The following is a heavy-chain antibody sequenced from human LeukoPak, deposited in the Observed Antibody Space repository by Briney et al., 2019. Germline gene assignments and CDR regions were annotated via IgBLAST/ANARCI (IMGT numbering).Heavy chain of an antibody. CDR3: AGMTSLEYFDY. J-gene: IGHJ4*02. CDR2: IYYSGST. CDR1: GGSISGYY. Sequence: PSETLSLTCTVSGGSISGYYWSWIRQPPGKGPEWIGYIYYSGSTNYNPSLKSRVTISVDTSKNQFSLKLSSVTAADTAVYYCAGMTSLEYFDYWGQGTLVTVSS. V-gene: IGHV4-59*01. D-gene: IGHD3-9*01.